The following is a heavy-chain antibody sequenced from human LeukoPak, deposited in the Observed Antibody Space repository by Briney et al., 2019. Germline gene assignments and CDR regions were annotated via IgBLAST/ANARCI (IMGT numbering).Heavy chain of an antibody. J-gene: IGHJ4*02. Sequence: ASVKVSCKASGYTFTSYGISWVRQAPGQGLEWMGWISAYNGNTNYAQKLQGRVTMTTDTSTSTAYMELRSLRSDDTAVYYCARVLSGYCDSSGYYYDWGQGTLVTVSS. V-gene: IGHV1-18*01. CDR2: ISAYNGNT. CDR1: GYTFTSYG. CDR3: ARVLSGYCDSSGYYYD. D-gene: IGHD3-22*01.